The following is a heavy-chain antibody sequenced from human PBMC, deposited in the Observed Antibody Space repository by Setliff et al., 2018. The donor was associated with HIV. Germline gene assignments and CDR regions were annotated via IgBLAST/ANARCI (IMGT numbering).Heavy chain of an antibody. D-gene: IGHD1-26*01. Sequence: PGESPKISCKGSGYNFTSHWIGWVRQMPGRGLEWMAIIFPGDSDVRKSPSFQGQVTISADKSIDTAYLQWSSLKASDTAMYYCARSRYSGSYYVGDAFDIWGQGTMVTVSS. CDR2: IFPGDSDV. CDR3: ARSRYSGSYYVGDAFDI. CDR1: GYNFTSHW. J-gene: IGHJ3*02. V-gene: IGHV5-51*01.